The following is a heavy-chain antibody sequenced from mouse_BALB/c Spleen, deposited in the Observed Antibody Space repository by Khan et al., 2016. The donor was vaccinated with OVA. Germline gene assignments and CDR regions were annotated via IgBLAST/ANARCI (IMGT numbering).Heavy chain of an antibody. CDR1: VFTFSSSG. Sequence: EVELVESGGGLVQPGGSLKLSCAASVFTFSSSGMSWVRQTPDKRLELVATINSNGGSTYYPDSVKGRFTISRDNAKNTLYLQMSSLKSEDTAMEYCARRARKINWGQGTTRKGSS. J-gene: IGHJ2*01. V-gene: IGHV5-6-3*01. D-gene: IGHD3-3*01. CDR3: ARRARKIN. CDR2: INSNGGST.